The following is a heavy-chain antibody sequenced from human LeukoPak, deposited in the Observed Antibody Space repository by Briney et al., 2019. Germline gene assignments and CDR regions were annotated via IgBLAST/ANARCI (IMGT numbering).Heavy chain of an antibody. CDR2: ISWNSGSI. CDR1: GFTFDDYA. CDR3: AKDDPYGGNSNFDY. V-gene: IGHV3-9*01. J-gene: IGHJ4*02. D-gene: IGHD4-23*01. Sequence: PGGSLRLSCAASGFTFDDYAMHWVRQAPGKGLEWVSGISWNSGSIDYADSVKGRFTISRDNAKNSLYLQMNSLRAEDTALYYCAKDDPYGGNSNFDYWGQGTLVTVSS.